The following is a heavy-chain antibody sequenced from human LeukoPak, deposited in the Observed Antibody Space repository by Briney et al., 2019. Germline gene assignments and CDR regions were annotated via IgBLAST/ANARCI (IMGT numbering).Heavy chain of an antibody. CDR1: GGSFSGYY. CDR3: ARHRTGAAGYSSSWYHGRGYYFDY. J-gene: IGHJ4*02. D-gene: IGHD6-13*01. CDR2: INHGGST. V-gene: IGHV4-34*01. Sequence: SETLSLTCAVYGGSFSGYYWSWIRQPPGKGLEWIGEINHGGSTNYNPSLKSRVTISVDTSKNQFSLKLSSVTAADTAVYYCARHRTGAAGYSSSWYHGRGYYFDYWGQGTLVTVSS.